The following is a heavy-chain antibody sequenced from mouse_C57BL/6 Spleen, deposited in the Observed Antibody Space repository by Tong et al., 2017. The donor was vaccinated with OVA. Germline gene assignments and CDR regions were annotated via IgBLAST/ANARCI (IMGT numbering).Heavy chain of an antibody. D-gene: IGHD3-2*02. V-gene: IGHV1-18*01. J-gene: IGHJ4*01. CDR2: INPNNGGT. CDR3: ARRVYSSGSAMDY. CDR1: GYTFTDYN. Sequence: EVQLQESGPELVKPGASVKIPCKASGYTFTDYNMDWVKQSHGKSLEWIGDINPNNGGTIYNQKFKGKATLTVDKSSNTAYMELRSLTSEDTAVYYCARRVYSSGSAMDYWGQGTSVTVSS.